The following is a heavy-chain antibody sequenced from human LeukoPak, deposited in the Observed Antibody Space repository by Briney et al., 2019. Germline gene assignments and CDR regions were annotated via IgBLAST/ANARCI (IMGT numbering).Heavy chain of an antibody. CDR2: IKSKTDGGTT. V-gene: IGHV3-15*01. Sequence: GGSLRLSCAASGFTFSNAWMSWVRQAPGKGLEWVGRIKSKTDGGTTDYAAPVKGRFTISRDDSKNTLYMQMNSLKTEDTAVYYRTTLAAAGGLIDYWGQGTLVTVSS. J-gene: IGHJ4*02. D-gene: IGHD6-13*01. CDR3: TTLAAAGGLIDY. CDR1: GFTFSNAW.